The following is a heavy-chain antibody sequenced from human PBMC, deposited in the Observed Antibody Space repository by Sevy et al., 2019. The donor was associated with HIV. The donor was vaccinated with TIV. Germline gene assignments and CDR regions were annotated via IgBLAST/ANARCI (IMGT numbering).Heavy chain of an antibody. CDR1: GFTFDNYA. J-gene: IGHJ4*02. CDR3: AKAGGGWNYFDY. CDR2: LDNSGDNT. D-gene: IGHD6-19*01. Sequence: GESLKISCAASGFTFDNYAMTWVRQTPGKGLEWVSTLDNSGDNTYNADSVKGRFTISRDNSKNTLYLQMDSLRSEDTAIYYGAKAGGGWNYFDYSGQGTLVTVSS. V-gene: IGHV3-23*01.